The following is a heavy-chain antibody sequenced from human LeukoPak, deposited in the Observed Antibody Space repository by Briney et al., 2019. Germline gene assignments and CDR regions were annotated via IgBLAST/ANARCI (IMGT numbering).Heavy chain of an antibody. CDR3: AKDWDYGSGSYYKAEYFQH. V-gene: IGHV3-23*01. Sequence: GGSLRLSCAASGFTFSSYAMSWVRQAPGKGLEWVSAISGSGGSTYYADSVKGRLTISRDNSKNTLYLQMNSLRAEDTAVYYCAKDWDYGSGSYYKAEYFQHWGQGTLVTVSS. CDR2: ISGSGGST. J-gene: IGHJ1*01. CDR1: GFTFSSYA. D-gene: IGHD3-10*01.